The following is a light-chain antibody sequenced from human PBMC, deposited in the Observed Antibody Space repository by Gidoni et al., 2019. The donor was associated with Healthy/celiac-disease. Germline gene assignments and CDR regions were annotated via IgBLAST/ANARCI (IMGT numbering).Light chain of an antibody. CDR2: AAS. V-gene: IGKV1-39*01. CDR3: QQSYSTLYT. CDR1: QSISSY. J-gene: IGKJ2*01. Sequence: DIHMTQAPSSLSASVGDRVTITCRASQSISSYLNGYQQKPGKAPTLLLYAASSLQSEVPSRFSGSGSGTDFTLTISSLQPADFATYYCQQSYSTLYTFGQGTKLEIK.